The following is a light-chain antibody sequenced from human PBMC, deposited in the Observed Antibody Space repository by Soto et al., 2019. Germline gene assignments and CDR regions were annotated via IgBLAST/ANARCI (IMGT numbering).Light chain of an antibody. V-gene: IGKV3-15*01. CDR3: QHYIAWPE. Sequence: EIVMTQSPATLSMSPGERSTLSCRASQSVNSNLAWYQQKPGQAPRLLIYDASTRATGIPARFSGSGSGTEFTLTSSSLQSEDFAFYYCQHYIAWPEFGQGTKV. CDR2: DAS. CDR1: QSVNSN. J-gene: IGKJ1*01.